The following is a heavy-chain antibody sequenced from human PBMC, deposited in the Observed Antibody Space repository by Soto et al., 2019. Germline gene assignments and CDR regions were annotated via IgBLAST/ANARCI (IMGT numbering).Heavy chain of an antibody. V-gene: IGHV2-5*02. CDR3: AHAYGGRSLY. D-gene: IGHD1-26*01. CDR1: GFSLSTSRVG. J-gene: IGHJ4*02. CDR2: IYWDDAK. Sequence: QITLKESGPTLLKPTQTLTLPCTFSGFSLSTSRVGVGWIRQPPGKALEWLAVIYWDDAKTYRPSLKSRLTITKDTSKNQVALTMTNMDPVDTATYYCAHAYGGRSLYWGQGTLVTVSS.